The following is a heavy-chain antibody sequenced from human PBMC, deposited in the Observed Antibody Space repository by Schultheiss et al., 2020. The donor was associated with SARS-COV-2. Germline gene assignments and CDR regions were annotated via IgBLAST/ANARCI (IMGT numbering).Heavy chain of an antibody. CDR3: ARLRPKRFLEWLGYYFDY. D-gene: IGHD3-3*01. V-gene: IGHV4-59*08. CDR2: IYYSGST. CDR1: GGSISSYY. Sequence: SETLSLTCTVSGGSISSYYWSWIRQPPGKGLEWIGYIYYSGSTNYNPSLKSRVTISVDTSKNQFSLKLSSVTAADTDVYYCARLRPKRFLEWLGYYFDYWGQGTLVTVSS. J-gene: IGHJ4*02.